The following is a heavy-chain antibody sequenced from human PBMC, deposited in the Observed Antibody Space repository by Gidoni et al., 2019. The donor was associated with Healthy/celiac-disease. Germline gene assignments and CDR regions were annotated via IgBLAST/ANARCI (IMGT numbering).Heavy chain of an antibody. CDR3: AKDPVAQSGWVGVVVVAAKFWRIS. CDR1: GFTVSSYA. V-gene: IGHV3-23*01. Sequence: EVQLLESGGGLVQPGGSLRLSCAASGFTVSSYAMRGVRQAPGKGLEGVSAISGSGGSTYYADSVKGRFTISRDNSKNTLYLQMNSLRAEDTAVYYCAKDPVAQSGWVGVVVVAAKFWRISWGQGTLVTVSS. D-gene: IGHD2-15*01. CDR2: ISGSGGST. J-gene: IGHJ5*02.